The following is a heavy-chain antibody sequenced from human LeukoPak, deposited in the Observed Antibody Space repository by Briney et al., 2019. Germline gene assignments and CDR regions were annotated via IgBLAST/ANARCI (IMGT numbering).Heavy chain of an antibody. CDR1: GGSISSGSYY. V-gene: IGHV4-61*02. J-gene: IGHJ1*01. D-gene: IGHD6-13*01. Sequence: SQTLSLTCTVSGGSISSGSYYWSWIRQPAGKGLEWIGRIYTSGSTNYNPSLKSRVTISVETSTNHSSLKLSSMTTADTAVYYCARKAMSRSGHQRRDKYFQHWGQGTLVTVSS. CDR2: IYTSGST. CDR3: ARKAMSRSGHQRRDKYFQH.